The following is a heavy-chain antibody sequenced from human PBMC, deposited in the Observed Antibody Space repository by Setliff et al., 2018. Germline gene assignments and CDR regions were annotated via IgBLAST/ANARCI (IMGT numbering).Heavy chain of an antibody. Sequence: SETLSLTCTVSGGSISSHYWSWIRQPPGKGLEWIGSIYYSGSTNYNPSLKSRVTISVDTSKNQFSLKLSSVTAADTAVYYCARARSPPKIAVAGEGYWFDPWGQGTLVTVSS. CDR3: ARARSPPKIAVAGEGYWFDP. V-gene: IGHV4-59*11. CDR2: IYYSGST. D-gene: IGHD6-19*01. CDR1: GGSISSHY. J-gene: IGHJ5*02.